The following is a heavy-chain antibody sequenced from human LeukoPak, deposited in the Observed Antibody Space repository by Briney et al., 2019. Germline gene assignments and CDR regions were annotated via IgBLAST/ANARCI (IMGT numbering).Heavy chain of an antibody. V-gene: IGHV1-69*05. Sequence: ESSVKVSCKASGGTFSSYAISWVRQAPGQGLEWMGGIIPIFGTANYAQKFQGRVTITTDESTSTAYMGLSSLRSEDTAVYYCATPRSPDWYFDLWGRGTLVTVSS. CDR3: ATPRSPDWYFDL. CDR1: GGTFSSYA. CDR2: IIPIFGTA. J-gene: IGHJ2*01.